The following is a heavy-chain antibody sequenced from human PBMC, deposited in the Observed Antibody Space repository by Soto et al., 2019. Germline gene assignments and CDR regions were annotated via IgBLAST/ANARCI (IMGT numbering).Heavy chain of an antibody. D-gene: IGHD6-13*01. CDR1: GYTFSNFW. J-gene: IGHJ4*02. V-gene: IGHV5-51*01. CDR2: IYPGDHET. Sequence: XESLKISCRCCGYTFSNFWIAWVRHLPGKGLEWMGIIYPGDHETRYSPSFHGKVTISADKSINTAYLQWSSLEAPDSAFYYCARSPRSSPYFDYWGQGALVTVSS. CDR3: ARSPRSSPYFDY.